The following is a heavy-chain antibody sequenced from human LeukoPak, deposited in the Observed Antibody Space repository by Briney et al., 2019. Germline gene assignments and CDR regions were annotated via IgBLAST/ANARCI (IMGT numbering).Heavy chain of an antibody. J-gene: IGHJ6*02. CDR3: AKAPMSRTGYYYGVDV. Sequence: GRSLRLSCAASGFTFDDYAMHWVRQAPGKGLEWVSGISWNSGSIGYADSVKGRFTISRDNAKNSLYLQMNSLRAEDTALYYCAKAPMSRTGYYYGVDVWGQGTTVTVSS. CDR1: GFTFDDYA. CDR2: ISWNSGSI. V-gene: IGHV3-9*01. D-gene: IGHD3-10*02.